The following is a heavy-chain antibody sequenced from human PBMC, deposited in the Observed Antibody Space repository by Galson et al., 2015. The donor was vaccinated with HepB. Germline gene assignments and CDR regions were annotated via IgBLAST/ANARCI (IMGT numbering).Heavy chain of an antibody. V-gene: IGHV1-8*02. J-gene: IGHJ4*02. CDR2: MNPNSGNT. CDR3: ARGQGTAMVGDDY. CDR1: GYTFTGYY. D-gene: IGHD5-18*01. Sequence: SVKVSCKASGYTFTGYYMHWVRQAPGQGLEWMGWMNPNSGNTGYAQKFQGRVTMTRNTSISTAYMELSSLRSEDTAVYYCARGQGTAMVGDDYWGQGTLVTVSS.